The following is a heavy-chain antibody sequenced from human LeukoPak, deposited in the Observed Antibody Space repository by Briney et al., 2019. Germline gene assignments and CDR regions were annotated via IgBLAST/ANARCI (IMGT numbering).Heavy chain of an antibody. V-gene: IGHV4-59*01. CDR3: ARGGSGWYGNAFDI. J-gene: IGHJ3*02. Sequence: PSETLSLTCTVSGGSISSYYWSWIRQPPGKGLEWIGYIYYIGSTNCNPSLKSRVTISVDTSKNQFSLNLSSVTSADTAVYYCARGGSGWYGNAFDIWGQGTMVTVSS. CDR1: GGSISSYY. D-gene: IGHD6-19*01. CDR2: IYYIGST.